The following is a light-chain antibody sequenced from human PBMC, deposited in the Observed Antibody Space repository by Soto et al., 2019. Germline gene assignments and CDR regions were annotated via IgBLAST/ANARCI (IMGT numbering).Light chain of an antibody. CDR1: HTIMTY. J-gene: IGKJ1*01. V-gene: IGKV1-39*01. CDR3: QQSYNSPQT. CDR2: AAS. Sequence: DIQLTQSPSSLSASVGDAVPITCRASHTIMTYLNWYQLKPGKPPRLLIYAASSLQSGVPSRFSGSGSGTDFTLTINSLQPEDFATYSCQQSYNSPQTFGQGTKVDI.